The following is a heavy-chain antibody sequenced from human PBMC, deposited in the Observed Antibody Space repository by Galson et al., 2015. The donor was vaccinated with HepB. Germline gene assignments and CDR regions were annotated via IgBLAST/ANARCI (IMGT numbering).Heavy chain of an antibody. CDR3: AKVGGYYHAYYFDY. V-gene: IGHV3-23*01. CDR1: GFTLSSYA. J-gene: IGHJ4*02. D-gene: IGHD3-22*01. Sequence: SLRLSCAASGFTLSSYAMSWVRQAPGKGLEWVSAISSSGGSTYYADSVKGRFTISRDNSKNSLYLQMNSLRAEDTAVDYCAKVGGYYHAYYFDYWGQGTLVSVSS. CDR2: ISSSGGST.